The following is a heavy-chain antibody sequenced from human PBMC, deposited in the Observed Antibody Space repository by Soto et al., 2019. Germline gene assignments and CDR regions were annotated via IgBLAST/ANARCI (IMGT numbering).Heavy chain of an antibody. CDR1: GFTFSSYG. V-gene: IGHV3-30*18. Sequence: TGGSLRLSCAASGFTFSSYGIHWVRQAPGKGLEWVAVISYDGSNKYYADSVKGRFTISRDNSKNTLYLQMNSLRAEDTAVYYCAKSAGQPYYYDGSVDGEYYYYGMDVWGQGTTVTVSS. CDR3: AKSAGQPYYYDGSVDGEYYYYGMDV. CDR2: ISYDGSNK. D-gene: IGHD3-22*01. J-gene: IGHJ6*02.